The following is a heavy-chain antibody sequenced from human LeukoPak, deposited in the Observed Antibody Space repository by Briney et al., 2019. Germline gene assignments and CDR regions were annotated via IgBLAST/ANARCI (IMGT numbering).Heavy chain of an antibody. CDR3: ARFTRSSSSHYYYYAMDV. D-gene: IGHD6-6*01. J-gene: IGHJ6*02. CDR2: IHFSGNS. CDR1: GGSISMSTYY. Sequence: SETLSLTCTVTGGSISMSTYYWGWIRQPPGKGLECIGSIHFSGNSYYNPSPSLKSRVTISVDTSKNQFSLNVISVTAADTAVYYCARFTRSSSSHYYYYAMDVWGQGTTVTVSS. V-gene: IGHV4-39*01.